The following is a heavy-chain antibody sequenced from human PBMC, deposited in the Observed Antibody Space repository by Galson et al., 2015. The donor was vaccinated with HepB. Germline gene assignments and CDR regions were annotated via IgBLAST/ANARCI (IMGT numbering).Heavy chain of an antibody. V-gene: IGHV3-30*04. CDR1: GFTFSSYA. CDR3: ARAMVRGAKGDWDAFDI. D-gene: IGHD3-10*01. Sequence: SLRLSCAASGFTFSSYAMHWVRQAPGKGLEWVAVISYDGSNKYYADSVKGRFTISRDNSKNTLYLQMNSLRAEDTAVYYCARAMVRGAKGDWDAFDIWGQGTMVTVSS. J-gene: IGHJ3*02. CDR2: ISYDGSNK.